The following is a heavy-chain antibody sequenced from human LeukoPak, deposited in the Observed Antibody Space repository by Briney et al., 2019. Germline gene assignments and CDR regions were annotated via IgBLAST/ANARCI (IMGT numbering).Heavy chain of an antibody. CDR1: GFTFSSYS. CDR3: ARVLQGGNDSFDY. CDR2: ISSSSSTI. J-gene: IGHJ4*02. D-gene: IGHD5-12*01. V-gene: IGHV3-48*01. Sequence: GGSLRLSCAASGFTFSSYSMNWVRQAPGKGLEWVSYISSSSSTIYYADSVKGRFTISRDNAKNSLYLQMNSLRAEDTAVYYCARVLQGGNDSFDYWGQGTLVTVSS.